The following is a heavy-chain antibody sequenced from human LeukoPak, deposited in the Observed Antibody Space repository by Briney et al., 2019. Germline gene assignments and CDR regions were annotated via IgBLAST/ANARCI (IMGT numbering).Heavy chain of an antibody. D-gene: IGHD3-10*02. V-gene: IGHV4-34*01. CDR2: INHSGST. Sequence: SETLSLTCAVYGGSFSGYYWSWIRQPPGKGLEWIGEINHSGSTNYNPSLKSRVTISVDTSKNQFSLKQSSVTAADTAVYYCARNYVSTSMRGFDPWGQGTLVTVSS. CDR1: GGSFSGYY. CDR3: ARNYVSTSMRGFDP. J-gene: IGHJ5*02.